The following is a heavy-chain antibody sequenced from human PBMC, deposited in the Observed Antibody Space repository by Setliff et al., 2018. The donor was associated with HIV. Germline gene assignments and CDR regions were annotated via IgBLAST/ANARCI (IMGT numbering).Heavy chain of an antibody. CDR1: GFTFNDYH. Sequence: CVGSGFTFNDYHISWIRQAPGKGLEWISYIGSLGDKEYADSVKGRFTISRDNARKSVYLQIDSLRAEDTAVYYCARDRGYDLDYFDYWGQGTLVTVSS. J-gene: IGHJ4*02. CDR3: ARDRGYDLDYFDY. D-gene: IGHD5-12*01. CDR2: IGSLGDK. V-gene: IGHV3-11*05.